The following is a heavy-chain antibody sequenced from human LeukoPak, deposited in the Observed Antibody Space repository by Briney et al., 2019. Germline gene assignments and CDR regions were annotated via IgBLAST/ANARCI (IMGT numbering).Heavy chain of an antibody. CDR1: GFTFSSYA. CDR2: ISGSGGST. CDR3: AKDISCGGDCYSADYYFDY. J-gene: IGHJ4*02. V-gene: IGHV3-23*01. D-gene: IGHD2-21*01. Sequence: PGGSLRLSCAASGFTFSSYAMSWVRQAPGKGLEWVSAISGSGGSTYYADSVKGRFTISRDNSKNTLYLQMNSLRAEDTAVYYCAKDISCGGDCYSADYYFDYWGQGTLVTVSS.